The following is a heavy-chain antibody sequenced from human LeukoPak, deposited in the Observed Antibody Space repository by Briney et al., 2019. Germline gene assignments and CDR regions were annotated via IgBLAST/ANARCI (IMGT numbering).Heavy chain of an antibody. D-gene: IGHD6-6*01. CDR1: GYTFTSYD. V-gene: IGHV1-8*01. CDR2: MNPNSGNT. CDR3: ARGKWYSSSSDYYYYYMDV. J-gene: IGHJ6*03. Sequence: ASVKVSCTASGYTFTSYDINWVRQATGQGLEWMGWMNPNSGNTGYAQKFQGRVTMTRNTSISTAYMELSSLRSEDTAVYYCARGKWYSSSSDYYYYYMDVWGKGTTVTVSS.